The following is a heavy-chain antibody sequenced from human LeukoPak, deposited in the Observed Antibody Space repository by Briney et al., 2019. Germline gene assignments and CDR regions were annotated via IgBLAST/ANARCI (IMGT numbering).Heavy chain of an antibody. V-gene: IGHV1-69*06. D-gene: IGHD2-2*01. CDR3: ASDDCSSTSCYAAPYYYYMDV. CDR1: GGTISSYA. J-gene: IGHJ6*03. CDR2: IIPIFGTA. Sequence: ASVKVSCKPSGGTISSYAISWVRQAPGQGLEWMGGIIPIFGTANYAQKFQGRVTITADKSTSTAYMELRSLRSEDTAVYYCASDDCSSTSCYAAPYYYYMDVWGKGTTVTVSS.